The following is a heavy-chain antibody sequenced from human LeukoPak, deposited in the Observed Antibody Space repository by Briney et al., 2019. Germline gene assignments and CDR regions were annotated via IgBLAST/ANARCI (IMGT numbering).Heavy chain of an antibody. CDR3: AKAQRKKRVTMMTVANDAFDV. D-gene: IGHD3-22*01. J-gene: IGHJ3*01. CDR2: ISAGGGST. V-gene: IGHV3-23*01. CDR1: DFTFSDYA. Sequence: GGSLRLSCAVSDFTFSDYAMSWVRQAPGRGLEWVSGISAGGGSTYYADSVKGRFTTSKDKSKNTLDLQMNSLRVEDTALYYCAKAQRKKRVTMMTVANDAFDVLGQGTMVNVSS.